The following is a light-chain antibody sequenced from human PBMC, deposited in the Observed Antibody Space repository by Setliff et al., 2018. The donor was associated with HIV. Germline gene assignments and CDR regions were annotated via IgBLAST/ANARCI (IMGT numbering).Light chain of an antibody. CDR1: SSDVGDYDF. V-gene: IGLV2-14*01. Sequence: QSALAQPASVSGSPGQSITISCTGTSSDVGDYDFVSWFQQHPGKAPKLMIYEVSNRPSGVSNRFSGSKSGSTASLTISGLQAEDEADYYCNSYTGSSTGYVFGTGTKVTVL. CDR2: EVS. CDR3: NSYTGSSTGYV. J-gene: IGLJ1*01.